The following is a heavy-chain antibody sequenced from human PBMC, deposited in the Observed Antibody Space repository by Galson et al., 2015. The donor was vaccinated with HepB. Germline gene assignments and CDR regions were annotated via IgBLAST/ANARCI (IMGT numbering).Heavy chain of an antibody. V-gene: IGHV3-30-3*01. CDR3: ARESEAAAGPTDY. D-gene: IGHD6-13*01. Sequence: SLRLSCAASGFTFSSYAMHWVHQAPGKGLEWVAVISYDGSNKYYADSVKGRFTISRDNSKNTLYLQMNSLRAEDTAVYYCARESEAAAGPTDYWGQGTLVTVSS. CDR2: ISYDGSNK. J-gene: IGHJ4*02. CDR1: GFTFSSYA.